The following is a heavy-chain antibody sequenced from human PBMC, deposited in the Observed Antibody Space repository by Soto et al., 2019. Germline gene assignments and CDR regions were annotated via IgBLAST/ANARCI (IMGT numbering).Heavy chain of an antibody. D-gene: IGHD3-22*01. CDR1: GFSRSTSGVG. V-gene: IGHV2-5*02. J-gene: IGHJ4*02. CDR3: AHNHYYDSSGFFGD. CDR2: IYWDDDK. Sequence: QITLKESGPTLVKPTQTLTLTCTFSGFSRSTSGVGVGWIRQPPGKALEWLALIYWDDDKRYSPSLKSRLTITKDTSKNQVVLTMTTMDHVDTATYYCAHNHYYDSSGFFGDWGQGTLVTVSS.